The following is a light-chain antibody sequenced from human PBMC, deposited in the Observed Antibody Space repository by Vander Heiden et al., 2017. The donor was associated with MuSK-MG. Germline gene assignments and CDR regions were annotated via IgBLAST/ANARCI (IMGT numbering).Light chain of an antibody. V-gene: IGLV7-46*01. CDR3: FLSYSGVRV. CDR2: DTT. CDR1: TGAVTSGHY. J-gene: IGLJ3*02. Sequence: QAVVTQEPSLTVSPGGTVTLPCGSSTGAVTSGHYPYWLQQRPGQAHRILIYDTTNPPSGPPARFSVSPLGGKAVLTLSGAQSEDEADYYCFLSYSGVRVFGGGTKLTVL.